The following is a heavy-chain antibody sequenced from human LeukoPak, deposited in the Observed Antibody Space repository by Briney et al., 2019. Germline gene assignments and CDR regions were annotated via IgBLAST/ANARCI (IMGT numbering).Heavy chain of an antibody. CDR3: ARVHDAFDI. Sequence: PSETLSLTCAVYGGSFSGYYWSWIRQPPGKGLEWIGEINHSGSTNYNPSLKSRVTISVDTSKNQFSLKLSSVTAADTAVYYCARVHDAFDIWGQGTMVTVSS. J-gene: IGHJ3*02. V-gene: IGHV4-34*01. CDR1: GGSFSGYY. CDR2: INHSGST.